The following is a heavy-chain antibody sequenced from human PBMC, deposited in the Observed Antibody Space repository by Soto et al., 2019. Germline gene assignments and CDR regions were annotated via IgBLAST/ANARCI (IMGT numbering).Heavy chain of an antibody. V-gene: IGHV3-23*01. D-gene: IGHD2-8*01. J-gene: IGHJ6*02. CDR1: GFTFSSYA. CDR3: AKVQGYCTNGVCSTADYYYYGMDV. Sequence: PGGSLRLSCAASGFTFSSYAMSWVRQAPGKGLEWVSAISGSGGSTYYADSVKGRFTISRDNSKNTLYLQMNSLRAEDTAVYYCAKVQGYCTNGVCSTADYYYYGMDVWGQGTTVTVSS. CDR2: ISGSGGST.